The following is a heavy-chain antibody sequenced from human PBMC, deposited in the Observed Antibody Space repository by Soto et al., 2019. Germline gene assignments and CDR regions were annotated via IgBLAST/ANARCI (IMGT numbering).Heavy chain of an antibody. V-gene: IGHV3-74*01. Sequence: HPGGSLRLSCAASGFSISSYWMHWVRQSPGKGLVWVSRINSDGSSISYADSVKGRFTISRDNAKNTLYVQMNSLRAEDTAVYYCARDPRLDYMDVWGKGTTVTVSS. CDR1: GFSISSYW. CDR3: ARDPRLDYMDV. CDR2: INSDGSSI. J-gene: IGHJ6*03.